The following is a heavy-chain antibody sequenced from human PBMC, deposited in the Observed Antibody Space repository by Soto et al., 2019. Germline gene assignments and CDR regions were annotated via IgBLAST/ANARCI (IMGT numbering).Heavy chain of an antibody. D-gene: IGHD4-17*01. Sequence: QVQLVQSGAEVKKPGSSVKVSCKASGGTFSSYTISWVRQAPGQGLEWMGRIIPILGIANYAQKFQGRVTITADKSTSTAYMELSSLRSEDTGVYYCAGEGYGDYEVYWGQGTLVTVSS. CDR1: GGTFSSYT. CDR2: IIPILGIA. V-gene: IGHV1-69*02. CDR3: AGEGYGDYEVY. J-gene: IGHJ4*02.